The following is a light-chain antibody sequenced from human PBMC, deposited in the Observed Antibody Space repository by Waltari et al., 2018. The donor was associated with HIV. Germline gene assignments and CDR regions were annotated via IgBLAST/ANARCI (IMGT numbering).Light chain of an antibody. CDR1: YIDPYD. CDR2: EVV. CDR3: TSYINSAIPV. Sequence: QSAVTHSDFVSGSPGNLITILRIGKYIDPYDVLWYQHRPGDAPKVIIFEVVNRPSGVSNRFSGSRSGNTASLTISGLLAEDEADYFCTSYINSAIPVFGGGTKVTVL. V-gene: IGLV2-14*01. J-gene: IGLJ2*01.